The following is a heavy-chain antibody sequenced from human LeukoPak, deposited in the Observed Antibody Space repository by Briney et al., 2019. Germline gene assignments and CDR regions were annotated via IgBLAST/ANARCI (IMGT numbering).Heavy chain of an antibody. CDR2: IYYRGTA. J-gene: IGHJ4*02. V-gene: IGHV4-34*01. CDR1: GGSFSGYY. CDR3: AKGRGPYYFDY. Sequence: SSGTLSLTCAVYGGSFSGYYWSWIRQPPGKGLDWIGSIYYRGTAYYNPSLKSRVTISVDTSKNQFSLKLSSVTAADTAVYYCAKGRGPYYFDYWGQGTLVTVSS.